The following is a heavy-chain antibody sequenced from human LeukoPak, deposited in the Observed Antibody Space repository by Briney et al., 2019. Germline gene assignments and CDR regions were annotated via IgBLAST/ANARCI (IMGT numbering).Heavy chain of an antibody. J-gene: IGHJ4*02. CDR3: ARARSDNFYQCDY. CDR2: ISTYNNNA. CDR1: GGTFSSYA. Sequence: ASVKVSCKASGGTFSSYAISWVRQAPGQGLELMGWISTYNNNANYAQKFQGRVTMTTDTSTSTAYIDLRSLRPDDTAVYYCARARSDNFYQCDYWGQGTLVTVSS. D-gene: IGHD1-1*01. V-gene: IGHV1-18*01.